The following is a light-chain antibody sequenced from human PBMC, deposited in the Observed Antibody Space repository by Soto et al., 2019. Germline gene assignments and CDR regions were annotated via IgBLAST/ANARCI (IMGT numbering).Light chain of an antibody. CDR2: DVS. V-gene: IGLV2-18*02. J-gene: IGLJ1*01. CDR1: SSDVGSNNR. Sequence: QSALTQPPSVSGSPGQSVAISCTGTSSDVGSNNRVSWYQQPPGTAPKLMIYDVSNRPSGVPDRFSGSKSGNTASLTISGLQAEGEADYYCSSYTTSSTYVFGTGTKLTVL. CDR3: SSYTTSSTYV.